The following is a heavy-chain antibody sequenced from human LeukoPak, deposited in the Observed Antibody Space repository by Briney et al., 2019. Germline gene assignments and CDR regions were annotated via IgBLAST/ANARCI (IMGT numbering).Heavy chain of an antibody. Sequence: PGGSLRLSCAASGFTFSTYGMSWVRQAPGKGLEWVSAISGRVGSTYYTDSVKGRFTISRDNAKNTVYLQMNSLRAEDTAVYYCARAGDDTFDGIPSGEVLWGQGTLVTVSS. D-gene: IGHD7-27*01. CDR2: ISGRVGST. J-gene: IGHJ4*02. CDR1: GFTFSTYG. V-gene: IGHV3-23*01. CDR3: ARAGDDTFDGIPSGEVL.